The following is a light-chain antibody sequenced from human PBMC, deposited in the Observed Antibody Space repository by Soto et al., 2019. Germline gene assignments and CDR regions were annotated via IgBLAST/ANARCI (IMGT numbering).Light chain of an antibody. CDR3: QQYNSYWR. CDR1: QSISSW. J-gene: IGKJ1*01. CDR2: KAS. Sequence: DIQMTQSPSTLSASVGDRVTITCRASQSISSWLAWYQQKPGKAPKLLIYKASSLERWVPSRFSGSGSGTEFTLNISSLQPDDFATYYCQQYNSYWRCGRGTKVEI. V-gene: IGKV1-5*03.